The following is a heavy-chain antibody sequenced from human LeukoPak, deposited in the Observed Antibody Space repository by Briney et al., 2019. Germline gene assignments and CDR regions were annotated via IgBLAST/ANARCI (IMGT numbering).Heavy chain of an antibody. CDR3: ASAYCGGDCYVDY. J-gene: IGHJ4*02. V-gene: IGHV1-2*02. CDR2: INPNSGGT. D-gene: IGHD2-21*02. Sequence: ASVKVSCKASGYTFTGYYMHWVRQAPGQGLEWMGWINPNSGGTNYAQKFQGRVTMTRDTSISRAYMELSRLRSDHTAVYYCASAYCGGDCYVDYWGQGTLVTVSS. CDR1: GYTFTGYY.